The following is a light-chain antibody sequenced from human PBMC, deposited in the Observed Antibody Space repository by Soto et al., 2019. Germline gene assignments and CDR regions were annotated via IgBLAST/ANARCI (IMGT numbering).Light chain of an antibody. J-gene: IGKJ3*01. Sequence: FVLTQSPGTLSFSPRERATLSCRASQSVSSSYLAWYQQKPGQAPRLLIYGASSRATGIPDRFSGSGSGTDFTLTISRLEPEDFAVYYCQQYGDSPIFGPGTKVDIK. CDR3: QQYGDSPI. CDR2: GAS. V-gene: IGKV3-20*01. CDR1: QSVSSSY.